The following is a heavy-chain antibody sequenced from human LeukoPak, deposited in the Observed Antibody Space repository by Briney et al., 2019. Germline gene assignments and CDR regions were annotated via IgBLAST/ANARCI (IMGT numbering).Heavy chain of an antibody. CDR3: ARAMRHYYYYYMDV. J-gene: IGHJ6*03. CDR1: GYTFTNYG. D-gene: IGHD2-2*01. Sequence: GASVKVSCKASGYTFTNYGVTWVRQAPGQGLEWMGWINPNSGGTNYAQKFQGRVTMTRDTSISTAYMELSRMRSDDTAVYYCARAMRHYYYYYMDVWGKGTTVTVSS. CDR2: INPNSGGT. V-gene: IGHV1-2*02.